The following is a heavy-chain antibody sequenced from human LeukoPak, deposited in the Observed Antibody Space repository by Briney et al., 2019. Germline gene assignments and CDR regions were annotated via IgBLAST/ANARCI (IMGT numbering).Heavy chain of an antibody. J-gene: IGHJ1*01. V-gene: IGHV1-69*13. CDR1: GGTFSRYV. CDR3: ATSLYGTFAEYFQH. CDR2: IIPIFGTA. D-gene: IGHD1-26*01. Sequence: VASVKVSCKASGGTFSRYVISWVRQAPGQGLEWMGGIIPIFGTANYAQKFQGRVTITADESTSTAYMELSSLRSEDTAVYYCATSLYGTFAEYFQHWGQGTLVTVSS.